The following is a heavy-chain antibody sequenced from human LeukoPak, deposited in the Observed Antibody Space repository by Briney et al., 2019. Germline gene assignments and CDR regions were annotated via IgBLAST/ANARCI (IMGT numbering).Heavy chain of an antibody. CDR1: GFTVSSNH. J-gene: IGHJ5*02. V-gene: IGHV3-53*01. CDR2: IYSGGNT. Sequence: GGSLRLSCAASGFTVSSNHMSWVRQAPGKGLEWVSVIYSGGNTYYADSVKGRFTISRDNSKNTLSLQMNSLRADDTAVYYCARGLRYFDWSQNWFDPWGQGTLVTVSS. CDR3: ARGLRYFDWSQNWFDP. D-gene: IGHD3-9*01.